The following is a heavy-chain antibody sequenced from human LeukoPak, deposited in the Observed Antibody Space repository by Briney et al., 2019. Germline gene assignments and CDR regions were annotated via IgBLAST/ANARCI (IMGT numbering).Heavy chain of an antibody. Sequence: GASLQISCKASGYSFSNYWIGWVRQLPGKGLEWMGIIYPGDSDTRYSPSFQGQVTISADKSITTGYLQWSSLKASDTAMYYCARAPTSVSNPYYFDYWGQGALVTVSS. CDR2: IYPGDSDT. CDR1: GYSFSNYW. V-gene: IGHV5-51*01. J-gene: IGHJ4*02. D-gene: IGHD4-11*01. CDR3: ARAPTSVSNPYYFDY.